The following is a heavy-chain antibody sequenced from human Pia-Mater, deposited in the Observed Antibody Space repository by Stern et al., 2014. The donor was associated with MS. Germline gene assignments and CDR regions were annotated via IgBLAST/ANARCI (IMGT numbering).Heavy chain of an antibody. V-gene: IGHV5-51*01. J-gene: IGHJ4*02. CDR1: GYKFSIYW. Sequence: EVQLVESGAELIRPGESLKISCKGSGYKFSIYWIAWVRQMPGKGREWMGIIYPGDSETRYSPSFQGQVTISADKSTSTAYLQWSSLNASDTAMYFCARQTTAWASDVWGQGTLVTVSS. D-gene: IGHD1-14*01. CDR3: ARQTTAWASDV. CDR2: IYPGDSET.